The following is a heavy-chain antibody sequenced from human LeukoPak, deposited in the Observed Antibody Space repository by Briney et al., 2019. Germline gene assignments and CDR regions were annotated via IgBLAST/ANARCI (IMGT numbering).Heavy chain of an antibody. V-gene: IGHV5-51*01. CDR2: IYPGDSDT. CDR3: ARGGYYYGSGSHFDY. J-gene: IGHJ4*02. Sequence: GESLKISCKGSGYSFTSYWIGWVRQMPGKGLEWMGIIYPGDSDTRYSPSFQGQVTISADKSISTAYLQWTSLRASDTAMYNCARGGYYYGSGSHFDYWGQGTLVTVSS. CDR1: GYSFTSYW. D-gene: IGHD3-10*01.